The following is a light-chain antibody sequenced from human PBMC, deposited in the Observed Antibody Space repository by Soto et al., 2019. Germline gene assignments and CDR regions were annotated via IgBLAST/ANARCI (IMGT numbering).Light chain of an antibody. CDR3: QVWDSTSDQFV. J-gene: IGLJ1*01. CDR2: YDS. V-gene: IGLV3-21*04. Sequence: SYELTQPPSVSVAPGATATITCGGNNIGGKSVHWYQQKPGQAPVLFIYYDSNRPSGIPERFPGSNSGNPATLTISRVGAGDEADYYCQVWDSTSDQFVFGTGTKVTVL. CDR1: NIGGKS.